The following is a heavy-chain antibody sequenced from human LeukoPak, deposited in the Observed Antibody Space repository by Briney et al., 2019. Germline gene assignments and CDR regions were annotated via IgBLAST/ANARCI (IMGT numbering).Heavy chain of an antibody. V-gene: IGHV3-74*01. D-gene: IGHD3-9*01. CDR3: ARVALRYLRGHYYGMDV. Sequence: AGSLRLSCAASGFTFSSYWMHWVRQAPGKGLVWVSRINSDGSSTSYADFVKGRFTISRDNAKNTLYLQMNSLRAEDTAVYYCARVALRYLRGHYYGMDVWGKGTTVTVSS. CDR1: GFTFSSYW. CDR2: INSDGSST. J-gene: IGHJ6*04.